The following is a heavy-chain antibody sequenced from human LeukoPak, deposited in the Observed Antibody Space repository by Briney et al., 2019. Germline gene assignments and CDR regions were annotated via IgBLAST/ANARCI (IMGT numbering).Heavy chain of an antibody. CDR2: IYYSGCT. V-gene: IGHV4-59*01. D-gene: IGHD2-15*01. CDR1: GGSISSYY. J-gene: IGHJ4*02. CDR3: AREYCSGGSCYPYYFDY. Sequence: SETLSLTCTVSGGSISSYYRSWIRQPPGKGLEWMGYIYYSGCTNYNPSRKSRVTISVEPSKNQFSLKLSSVTAADTAVYYCAREYCSGGSCYPYYFDYWGQGTLVTVSS.